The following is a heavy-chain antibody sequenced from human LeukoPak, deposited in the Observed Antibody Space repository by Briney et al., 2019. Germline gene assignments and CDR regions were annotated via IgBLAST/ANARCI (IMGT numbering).Heavy chain of an antibody. CDR2: IYYSGTT. V-gene: IGHV4-59*01. J-gene: IGHJ6*02. D-gene: IGHD4-17*01. CDR1: GGSISYYY. CDR3: AREDPQTTVPEGMDV. Sequence: SETLSLTCTVSGGSISYYYWSWIQQSPGKGLEWIGYIYYSGTTNYNPSLKSRVTISVDTSKNQFSLQLRSVTAADTAVYYCAREDPQTTVPEGMDVWGQGTTVTVSS.